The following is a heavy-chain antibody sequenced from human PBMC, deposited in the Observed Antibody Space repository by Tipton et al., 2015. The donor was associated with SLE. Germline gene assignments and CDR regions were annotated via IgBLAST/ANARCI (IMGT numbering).Heavy chain of an antibody. CDR3: ARDARYSSRRDFDS. D-gene: IGHD6-13*01. V-gene: IGHV4-39*07. Sequence: LSLTCTVSGGSISTGAYYWGWIRQPPGKGMEWIGSMHHGGGTFCSPSLKSRATISLDTSMNQFSLKLSSVTAADTAVYYCARDARYSSRRDFDSWGQGTLVTVSS. CDR2: MHHGGGT. J-gene: IGHJ4*02. CDR1: GGSISTGAYY.